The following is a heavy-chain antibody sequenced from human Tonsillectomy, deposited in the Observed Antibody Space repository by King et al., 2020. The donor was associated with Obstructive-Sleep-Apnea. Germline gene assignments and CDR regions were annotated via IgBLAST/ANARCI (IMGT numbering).Heavy chain of an antibody. CDR3: AKDLNYYGSANYYGMDV. CDR2: IRYDGSNK. CDR1: GFTFSSYG. V-gene: IGHV3-30*02. D-gene: IGHD3-10*01. J-gene: IGHJ6*02. Sequence: VQLVESGGGVVQPGGSLRLSCAASGFTFSSYGMHWVRQAPGKGLEWVAFIRYDGSNKYYADSVKGRFTISRDKSKNTLYLQMNSLRAEDTAVYYCAKDLNYYGSANYYGMDVWGHGTTVTVSS.